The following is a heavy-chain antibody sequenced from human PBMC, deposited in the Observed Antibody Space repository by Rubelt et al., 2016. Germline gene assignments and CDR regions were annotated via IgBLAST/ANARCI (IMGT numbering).Heavy chain of an antibody. D-gene: IGHD6-6*01. J-gene: IGHJ4*02. Sequence: QLQLQESGPGLVKPSQTLSLTCTVSGGSISSGGYYWSWIRQHPGKGLEWIGYIYYSGTTYYNPSLKSRVTISGDTSKSQLSLKLTSVTASDTAGYYCGRSPPSSSSDPDYWGQGTLVTVSS. CDR1: GGSISSGGYY. V-gene: IGHV4-31*03. CDR2: IYYSGTT. CDR3: GRSPPSSSSDPDY.